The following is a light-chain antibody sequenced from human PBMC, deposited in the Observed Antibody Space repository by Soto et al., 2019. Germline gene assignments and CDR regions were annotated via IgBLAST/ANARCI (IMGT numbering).Light chain of an antibody. CDR2: SNN. V-gene: IGLV1-44*01. CDR1: SSNVGRNV. Sequence: QSVLTQSPSASGTSGQRVTISCSGSSSNVGRNVVNWYQHLPGTAPKLLIHSNNQRASGVADRFSGSKSGTSASLAISGLQSEVEGEYYCAAWGGSLSTYVCATGTKVTVL. CDR3: AAWGGSLSTYV. J-gene: IGLJ1*01.